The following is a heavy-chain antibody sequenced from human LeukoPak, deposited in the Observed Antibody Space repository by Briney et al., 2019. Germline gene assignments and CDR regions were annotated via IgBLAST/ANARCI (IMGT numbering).Heavy chain of an antibody. CDR2: IYYSGST. CDR3: ARDRLSSGWYSGFDY. D-gene: IGHD6-19*01. CDR1: GGSISSYY. Sequence: SETLSLTCTVSGGSISSYYWSWIRQPPGKGLEWIGYIYYSGSTNYNPSLKSRVTISVDTSKNQFSLKLSSVTAADTTVYYCARDRLSSGWYSGFDYWGQGTLVTVSS. J-gene: IGHJ4*02. V-gene: IGHV4-59*01.